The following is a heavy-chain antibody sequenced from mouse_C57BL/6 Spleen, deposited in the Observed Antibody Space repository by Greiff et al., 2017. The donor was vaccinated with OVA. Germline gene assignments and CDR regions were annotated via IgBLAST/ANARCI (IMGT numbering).Heavy chain of an antibody. CDR1: GYAFSSYW. V-gene: IGHV1-80*01. Sequence: QVQLQQSGAELVKPGASVKISCKASGYAFSSYWMNWVKQRPGKGLAWIGQIYPGDGDTNYNGKFKGKATLTADKSSSTAYMQLSSLTSEDSAVYLCARAYYYGSSYPAWFAYWGQGTLVTVSA. CDR3: ARAYYYGSSYPAWFAY. CDR2: IYPGDGDT. J-gene: IGHJ3*01. D-gene: IGHD1-1*01.